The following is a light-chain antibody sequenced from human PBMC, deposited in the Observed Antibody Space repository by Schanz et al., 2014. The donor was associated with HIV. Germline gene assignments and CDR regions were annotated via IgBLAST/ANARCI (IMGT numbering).Light chain of an antibody. J-gene: IGLJ3*02. CDR2: EVI. CDR1: NSDVGSYNF. CDR3: AAWDDSLNGWV. V-gene: IGLV2-23*02. Sequence: QSALTQPASVSGSPGQSITISCTGTNSDVGSYNFVSWYQQHPGKAPKLMIYEVIKRPSGVSNRFSGSKSGNTASLTISGLQAEDEADYYCAAWDDSLNGWVFGGGTKLTVL.